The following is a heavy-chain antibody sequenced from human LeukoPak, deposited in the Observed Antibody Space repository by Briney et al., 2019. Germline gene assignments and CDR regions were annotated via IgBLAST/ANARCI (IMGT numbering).Heavy chain of an antibody. V-gene: IGHV3-64D*09. D-gene: IGHD4-17*01. CDR2: ISSNGGST. J-gene: IGHJ6*02. CDR3: VLYGDYGGDYSYYRMDV. CDR1: GFTFSSFA. Sequence: PGGSLRLSCSASGFTFSSFAMHWVRQAPGKGLEYVSAISSNGGSTYYADTVKGRFTISRDNSKNTLFLQMGSLRAEDTAVYYCVLYGDYGGDYSYYRMDVWGQGTTVTVSS.